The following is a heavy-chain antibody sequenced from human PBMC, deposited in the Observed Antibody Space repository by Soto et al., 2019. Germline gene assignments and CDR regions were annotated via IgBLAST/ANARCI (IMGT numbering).Heavy chain of an antibody. V-gene: IGHV4-30-4*01. D-gene: IGHD2-2*01. Sequence: SETLSLTCTVSGGSIGSGDYYWSWIRQPPGKGLEWTGYIYYSGSTYYNPSLKSRVTISVDTSRNQFSLKLSSVTAADTAVYYCARSFGCSSTSCYNWFDPWGQGTLVTVSS. J-gene: IGHJ5*02. CDR3: ARSFGCSSTSCYNWFDP. CDR2: IYYSGST. CDR1: GGSIGSGDYY.